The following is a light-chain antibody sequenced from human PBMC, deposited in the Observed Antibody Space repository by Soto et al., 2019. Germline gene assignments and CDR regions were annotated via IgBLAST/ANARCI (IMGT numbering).Light chain of an antibody. Sequence: QSVLTQPPSASGTPGQRVTISCSGSRYNIGSNTVNCYQQVPGTAPRLLIHRDHQRPSGVPDRFSGSKSGTSASLAISGLQSEDEADYYCESWDDSLNGYVVFGGGTKLTVL. CDR2: RDH. J-gene: IGLJ2*01. V-gene: IGLV1-44*01. CDR1: RYNIGSNT. CDR3: ESWDDSLNGYVV.